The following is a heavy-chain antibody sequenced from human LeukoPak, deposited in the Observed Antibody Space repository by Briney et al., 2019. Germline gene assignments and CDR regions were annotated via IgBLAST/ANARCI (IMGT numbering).Heavy chain of an antibody. D-gene: IGHD5-24*01. Sequence: PGGSLRLSCAASGFTFSSYAMHWVRQAPGKGLEYVSAISSNGGSTYYANSVKGRFTISRDNAKNSLYLQMNSLKTEDTAVYYCTVQITTIQWIDYWGQGTLVTVSS. J-gene: IGHJ4*02. CDR2: ISSNGGST. V-gene: IGHV3-64*01. CDR1: GFTFSSYA. CDR3: TVQITTIQWIDY.